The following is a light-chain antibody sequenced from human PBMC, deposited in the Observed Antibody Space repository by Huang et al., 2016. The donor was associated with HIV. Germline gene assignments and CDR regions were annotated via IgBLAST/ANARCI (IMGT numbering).Light chain of an antibody. V-gene: IGKV3-20*01. Sequence: EIVLTQAPGTLSLSPGDRATLSCRASQSVSSSYLAWYQQKPGQAPRLLSYGASSRATGIPDRFSGSGSGTDFTLTSSILEPEDFAVYYCQQYDSSPQTFGQGTKVEIK. CDR2: GAS. CDR1: QSVSSSY. J-gene: IGKJ1*01. CDR3: QQYDSSPQT.